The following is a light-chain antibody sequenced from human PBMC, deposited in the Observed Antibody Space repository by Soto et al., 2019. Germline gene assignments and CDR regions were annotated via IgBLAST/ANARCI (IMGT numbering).Light chain of an antibody. CDR3: QQRTNWPTEVT. J-gene: IGKJ3*01. Sequence: DIVLTQSPATLSLSPGERATLSCRASQSVSTYLAWYQQKPGQAPRLLIYDASKMATGIPARFSGSGSGTDFTLTIRSLEPEDFAVYFCQQRTNWPTEVTFGPGTKVDIK. CDR1: QSVSTY. V-gene: IGKV3-11*01. CDR2: DAS.